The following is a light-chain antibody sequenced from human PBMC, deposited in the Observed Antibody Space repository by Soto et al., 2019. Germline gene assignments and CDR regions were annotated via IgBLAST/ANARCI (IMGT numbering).Light chain of an antibody. CDR1: QSISSY. CDR3: QHYNSYSEA. Sequence: IKMNQSPSSLSASVGDRVTITCRASQSISSYLNWYQQKPGKAPKLLIYAASSLQSGVPSRFSGSGSGTEFTLTISSLQPDDFATYYCQHYNSYSEAFGQLTKVDIK. J-gene: IGKJ1*01. CDR2: AAS. V-gene: IGKV1-39*01.